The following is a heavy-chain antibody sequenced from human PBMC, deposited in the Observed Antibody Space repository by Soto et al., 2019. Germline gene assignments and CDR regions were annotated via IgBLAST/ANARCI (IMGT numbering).Heavy chain of an antibody. V-gene: IGHV3-21*01. CDR2: ISSSSSYI. CDR1: GFTFSSYS. J-gene: IGHJ4*02. Sequence: GGSLRLSCAASGFTFSSYSMNWVRQAPGKGLEWVSSISSSSSYIYYADSVKGRFTISRDNAKNSLYLQMNSLRAEDTAVYFCAREGSLGPHDYWGQGTLVTVSS. CDR3: AREGSLGPHDY. D-gene: IGHD7-27*01.